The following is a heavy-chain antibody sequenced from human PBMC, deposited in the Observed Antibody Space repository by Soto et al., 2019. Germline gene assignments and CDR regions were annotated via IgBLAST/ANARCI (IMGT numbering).Heavy chain of an antibody. Sequence: QVQLQESGPGVVKPSETLSLTCTVSGASVSSHHWTWIRQPPGKGLEWIGDYSDSVSYSPSLKSRVTISADTSKNQFSLNLSSVTAADTAVYYCAAYRRGEGGRGYWGQGTLLTVSS. CDR3: AAYRRGEGGRGY. D-gene: IGHD6-19*01. CDR2: DYSDSV. V-gene: IGHV4-59*08. J-gene: IGHJ4*02. CDR1: GASVSSHH.